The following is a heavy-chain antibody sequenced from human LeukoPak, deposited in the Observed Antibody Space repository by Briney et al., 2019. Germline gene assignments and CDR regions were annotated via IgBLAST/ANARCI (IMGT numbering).Heavy chain of an antibody. Sequence: ASVKVSCKASGYTFTSYYMHWARQAPGQGLEWMGIINPSGGSTSYAQKFQGRVTMTRDTSTSTVYMELSSLRSEDTAVYYCARGLPYYYDSSGYYTPVSFDYWGQGTLVTVSS. J-gene: IGHJ4*02. V-gene: IGHV1-46*01. CDR3: ARGLPYYYDSSGYYTPVSFDY. CDR2: INPSGGST. D-gene: IGHD3-22*01. CDR1: GYTFTSYY.